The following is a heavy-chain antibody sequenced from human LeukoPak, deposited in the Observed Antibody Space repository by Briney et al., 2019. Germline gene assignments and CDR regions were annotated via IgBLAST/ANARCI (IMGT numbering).Heavy chain of an antibody. CDR2: ISYDGSNK. J-gene: IGHJ4*02. Sequence: GRSLRLSCAASGFTFSSYAMHWVRHAPGKGLEWVAVISYDGSNKYYADSVKGRFTISRDNSKNTLYLQMNSLRAEDTAVYYCASGKDYDFWSSFDYWGQGTLVTVSS. CDR1: GFTFSSYA. D-gene: IGHD3-3*01. V-gene: IGHV3-30-3*01. CDR3: ASGKDYDFWSSFDY.